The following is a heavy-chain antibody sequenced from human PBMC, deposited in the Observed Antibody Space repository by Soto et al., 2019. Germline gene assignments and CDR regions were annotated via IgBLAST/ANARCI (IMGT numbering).Heavy chain of an antibody. CDR3: ARFPFSGYSGSYYYS. CDR2: ISYDGSNK. CDR1: GFTFSSYA. Sequence: GGSLRLSCAASGFTFSSYAMHWVRQAPGKGLEWVAIISYDGSNKYYADSVKGRFTISRDNSKNTLYLQMNSLRAEDTAVFYCARFPFSGYSGSYYYSWAQGTLVPVS. J-gene: IGHJ4*02. V-gene: IGHV3-30-3*01. D-gene: IGHD1-26*01.